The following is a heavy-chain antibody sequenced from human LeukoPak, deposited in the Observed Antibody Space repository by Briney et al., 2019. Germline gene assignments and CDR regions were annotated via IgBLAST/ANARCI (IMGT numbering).Heavy chain of an antibody. V-gene: IGHV4-59*01. CDR3: AREDSEVYYFDY. CDR1: GGSLSSYY. J-gene: IGHJ4*02. Sequence: SETLSLTCTVSGGSLSSYYWSWIRQPPGKGLEWIGYIYYSGSTNYNPSLKSRVTISVDTSKNQFSLKLSSVTAADTAVYYCAREDSEVYYFDYWGQGTLVTVSS. CDR2: IYYSGST. D-gene: IGHD2-15*01.